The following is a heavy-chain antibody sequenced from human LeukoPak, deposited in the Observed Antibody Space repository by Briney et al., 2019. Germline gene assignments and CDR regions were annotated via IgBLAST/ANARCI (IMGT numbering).Heavy chain of an antibody. J-gene: IGHJ4*02. CDR1: GGSMSSSSYY. V-gene: IGHV4-39*07. CDR2: IYYSGST. CDR3: ASRRGYCGSGSCYWHYFDS. D-gene: IGHD2-2*01. Sequence: KPSETLSLTCTVSGGSMSSSSYYWGWIRQPPGKGLEWIGSIYYSGSTNYKPSLESRVTISIDRSTNQVSLRLNSVTGADSAMYYCASRRGYCGSGSCYWHYFDSWGQGSLVTVSS.